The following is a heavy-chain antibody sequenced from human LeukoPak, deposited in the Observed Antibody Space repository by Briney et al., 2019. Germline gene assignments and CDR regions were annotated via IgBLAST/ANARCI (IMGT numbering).Heavy chain of an antibody. V-gene: IGHV3-53*01. Sequence: GGSLRLSCAASGFTVSNTFMSWVRQAPGKGLEWVSVIYSVGTTYYADSVKGRFTISRDNSKNALYLQMNSLRAEDTAVYYCARGSGWLDYWGQGTLVTVSS. CDR3: ARGSGWLDY. J-gene: IGHJ4*02. D-gene: IGHD6-19*01. CDR1: GFTVSNTF. CDR2: IYSVGTT.